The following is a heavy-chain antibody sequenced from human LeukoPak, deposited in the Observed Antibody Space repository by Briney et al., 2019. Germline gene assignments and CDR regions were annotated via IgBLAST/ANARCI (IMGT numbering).Heavy chain of an antibody. Sequence: PSETLSLTCAVYGGSFSGYYWSWIRQPPGKGLEWIGRIYTSGSTNYNPSLKSRVTMSVDTSKNQFSLKLSSVTAADTAVYYCARGDIQLWLDGMDVWGQGTTVTVSS. V-gene: IGHV4-59*10. J-gene: IGHJ6*02. CDR2: IYTSGST. D-gene: IGHD5-18*01. CDR1: GGSFSGYY. CDR3: ARGDIQLWLDGMDV.